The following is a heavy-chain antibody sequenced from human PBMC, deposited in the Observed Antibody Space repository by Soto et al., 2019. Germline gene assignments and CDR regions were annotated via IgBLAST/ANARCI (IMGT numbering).Heavy chain of an antibody. J-gene: IGHJ4*02. D-gene: IGHD4-17*01. CDR2: ISSSSSYI. V-gene: IGHV3-21*01. Sequence: EVQLVESGGGLVKPGGSLRLSCAASGFTFSSYSMNWVRQAPGKGLEWVSSISSSSSYIYYADSVKGRFTISRDNAKNSLYLQMNSLRGEDTAVYYCARDVTMTTVDWGQGTLVTVSS. CDR1: GFTFSSYS. CDR3: ARDVTMTTVD.